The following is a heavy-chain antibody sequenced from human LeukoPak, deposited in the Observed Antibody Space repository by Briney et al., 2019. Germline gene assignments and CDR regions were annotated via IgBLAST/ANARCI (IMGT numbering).Heavy chain of an antibody. CDR2: IKYDGSEK. Sequence: GGSLRLSCAASGFTFSMYWMSWVRQAPGKGLEWVANIKYDGSEKFYVDSVKGRFIISRDNAKNSLFLQLNSLRDEDTAVYYCARITGIEAAGDYWGQGTLVTVSS. V-gene: IGHV3-7*04. D-gene: IGHD6-25*01. J-gene: IGHJ4*02. CDR1: GFTFSMYW. CDR3: ARITGIEAAGDY.